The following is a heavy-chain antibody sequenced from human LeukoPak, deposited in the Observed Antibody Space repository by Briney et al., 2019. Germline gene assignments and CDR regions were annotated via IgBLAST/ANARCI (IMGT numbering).Heavy chain of an antibody. V-gene: IGHV1-46*01. CDR1: GCTFTSYD. J-gene: IGHJ5*02. CDR2: INPSGSST. Sequence: ASVKVSCKASGCTFTSYDINWVRQAPGQGLEWMGLINPSGSSTLYAQKFQGRVTMTRDMSTTTDYMELSSLRSEDTAVYYCARDNSVGDIAWWFDPWGQGTLVTVSS. D-gene: IGHD3-16*02. CDR3: ARDNSVGDIAWWFDP.